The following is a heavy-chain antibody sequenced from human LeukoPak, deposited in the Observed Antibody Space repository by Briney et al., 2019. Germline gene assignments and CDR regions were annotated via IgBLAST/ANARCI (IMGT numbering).Heavy chain of an antibody. J-gene: IGHJ4*02. CDR1: GGTFSGYY. CDR2: INHSGST. V-gene: IGHV4-34*01. Sequence: SETLSLTCAVYGGTFSGYYWSWIRQPPGQGLEWIGEINHSGSTNYNPSLKSRVIISVDTSKNQFSLRLPSVTAADTAVYYCARVRWDSSSSEDYWGQGSLVTVSS. CDR3: ARVRWDSSSSEDY. D-gene: IGHD6-6*01.